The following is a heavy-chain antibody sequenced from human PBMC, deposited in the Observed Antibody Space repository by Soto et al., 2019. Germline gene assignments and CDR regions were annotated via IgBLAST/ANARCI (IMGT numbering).Heavy chain of an antibody. D-gene: IGHD2-15*01. CDR2: INHSGST. CDR3: ASRVVVAATDEPGFDY. V-gene: IGHV4-34*01. CDR1: GGSFSGYY. Sequence: PSETLSLTCAVYGGSFSGYYWSWIRQPPGKGLEWIGEINHSGSTNYNPSLKRRVTISVDTSKNQFSLTLSSVTAADTAVYYCASRVVVAATDEPGFDYWGQGTLVTVSS. J-gene: IGHJ4*02.